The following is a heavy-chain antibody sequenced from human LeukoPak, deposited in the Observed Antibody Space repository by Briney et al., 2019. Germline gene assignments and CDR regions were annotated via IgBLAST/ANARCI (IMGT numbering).Heavy chain of an antibody. CDR1: GYTFTSYD. CDR2: MNPNSGNT. V-gene: IGHV1-8*01. D-gene: IGHD3-10*01. Sequence: GASVKVSCKASGYTFTSYDIGWVRQATGQGLEWMGWMNPNSGNTGYAQKFQGRVTMTRNTSISTAYMELSSLTSEDTAVYYCARDGSGSYYDRGWFDPWGQGTLVTVSS. CDR3: ARDGSGSYYDRGWFDP. J-gene: IGHJ5*02.